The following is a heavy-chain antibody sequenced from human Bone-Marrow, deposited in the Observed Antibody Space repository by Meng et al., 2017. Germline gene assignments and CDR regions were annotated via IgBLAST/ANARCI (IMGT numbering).Heavy chain of an antibody. J-gene: IGHJ6*02. V-gene: IGHV3-30*01. CDR1: GFTFSSYA. Sequence: GGSLRLSCAASGFTFSSYAMHWVRQAPGKGLEWVAVISYDGSNKYYADSVKGRFTISRDNSKNTLYLQMNSLRAEDTAVYYCARDGAYERYYYYGMDVWGQGTTVTVSS. CDR3: ARDGAYERYYYYGMDV. CDR2: ISYDGSNK. D-gene: IGHD5-12*01.